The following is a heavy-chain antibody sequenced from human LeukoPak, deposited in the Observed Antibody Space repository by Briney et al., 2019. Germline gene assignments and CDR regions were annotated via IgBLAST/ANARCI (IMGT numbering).Heavy chain of an antibody. V-gene: IGHV3-23*01. CDR2: ISGSGGST. Sequence: QSGGSLRLSCAASGFNFRAFSMNWVRQAPGKGLEWVSAISGSGGSTYYADSVKGRFTISRDNSKNTLYLQMNSLRAEDTAVYYCAKDVYQLLLACYFDYWGQGTLVTVSS. J-gene: IGHJ4*02. D-gene: IGHD2-2*01. CDR1: GFNFRAFS. CDR3: AKDVYQLLLACYFDY.